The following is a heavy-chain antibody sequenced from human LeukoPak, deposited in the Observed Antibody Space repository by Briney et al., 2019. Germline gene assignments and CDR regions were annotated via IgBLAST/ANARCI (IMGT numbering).Heavy chain of an antibody. CDR3: ARYGGDDLNDY. CDR1: GFTFSNYS. Sequence: GGSLRLSCAASGFTFSNYSMNWVRQAPGKGLEWVSSISSSSSYICYADSVKGRFTISRDNAKNSLYLQMNSLRAEDTAVYYCARYGGDDLNDYWGQGTLVTVFS. CDR2: ISSSSSYI. J-gene: IGHJ4*02. V-gene: IGHV3-21*01. D-gene: IGHD1-1*01.